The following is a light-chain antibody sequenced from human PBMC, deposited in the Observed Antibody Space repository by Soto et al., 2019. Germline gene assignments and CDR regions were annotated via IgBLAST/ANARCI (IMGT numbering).Light chain of an antibody. V-gene: IGKV1-33*01. Sequence: DIQMTQSPSSLSASVGDRVTITCQASQDISNYLNWYQQKPGKAPKLLIYDASNLETGVPSGFSGSGSGTDFTYTISSLQPEVIATYYCQQYDNLPTFGPGTKVDIK. CDR3: QQYDNLPT. CDR1: QDISNY. CDR2: DAS. J-gene: IGKJ3*01.